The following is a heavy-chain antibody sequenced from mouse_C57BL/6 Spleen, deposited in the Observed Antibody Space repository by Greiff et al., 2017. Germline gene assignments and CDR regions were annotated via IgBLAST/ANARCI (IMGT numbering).Heavy chain of an antibody. J-gene: IGHJ4*01. CDR1: GFTFSDYG. CDR2: ISSGSSTI. V-gene: IGHV5-17*01. D-gene: IGHD5-5*01. Sequence: EVQVVESGGGLVKPGGSLKFSCAASGFTFSDYGMHWVRQAPEKGLEWVAYISSGSSTIYYAAAMKGRFTISRDNAKNTLFLQVTSLRSEDPAMYYCARKLPDYYAMDDWGQGTSVTVSS. CDR3: ARKLPDYYAMDD.